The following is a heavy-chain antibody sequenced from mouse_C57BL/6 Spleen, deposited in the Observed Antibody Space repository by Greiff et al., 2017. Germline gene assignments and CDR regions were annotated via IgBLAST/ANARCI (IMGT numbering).Heavy chain of an antibody. CDR2: IYPRSGNT. CDR3: ARWGQLGLYYFDY. CDR1: GYTFTSYG. Sequence: QVQLKQSGAELARPGASVKLSCKASGYTFTSYGISWVKQRTGQGLEWIGEIYPRSGNTYYNEKFKGKATLTADKSSSTAYMELRSLTSEDSAVYFCARWGQLGLYYFDYWGQGTTLTVSS. J-gene: IGHJ2*01. D-gene: IGHD4-1*02. V-gene: IGHV1-81*01.